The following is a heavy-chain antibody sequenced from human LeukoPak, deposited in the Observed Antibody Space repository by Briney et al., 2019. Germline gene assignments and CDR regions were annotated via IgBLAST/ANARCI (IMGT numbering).Heavy chain of an antibody. CDR2: IYSGGST. J-gene: IGHJ4*02. Sequence: PGGSLRLSCAASGFTVSSNYMSWVRQAPGKGLEWVSVIYSGGSTYYADSVKGRFTISRDNSKNTLYLQMNSLRAEDTAVYYCAKPREMATMVYWGQGTLVTVSS. CDR3: AKPREMATMVY. CDR1: GFTVSSNY. D-gene: IGHD5-24*01. V-gene: IGHV3-53*01.